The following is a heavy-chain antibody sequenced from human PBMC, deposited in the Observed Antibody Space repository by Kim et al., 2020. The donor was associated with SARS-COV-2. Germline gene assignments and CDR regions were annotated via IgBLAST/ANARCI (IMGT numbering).Heavy chain of an antibody. Sequence: SVKVSCKASGGTFSSYAISWVRQAPGQGLEWMGGIIPIFGTANYAQKFQGRVTITADESTSTAYMELSSLRSEDTAVYYCATVAGAYSSGRLGGMDVWGQGTTVTVSS. V-gene: IGHV1-69*13. CDR1: GGTFSSYA. CDR2: IIPIFGTA. CDR3: ATVAGAYSSGRLGGMDV. J-gene: IGHJ6*02. D-gene: IGHD6-19*01.